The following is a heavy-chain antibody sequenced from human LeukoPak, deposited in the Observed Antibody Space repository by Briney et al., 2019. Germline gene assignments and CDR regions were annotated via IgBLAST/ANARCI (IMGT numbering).Heavy chain of an antibody. CDR1: GFTFSSYS. D-gene: IGHD3-9*01. Sequence: GGSLRLSCAASGFTFSSYSMNWVRQAPGKGLEWVSSTSSSSSYIYYADSVKGRLTISRDNAKNSLYLQMNSLRAEDTAVYYCARGDAYYDILTGPDYWGQGTLVTVSS. V-gene: IGHV3-21*01. CDR2: TSSSSSYI. CDR3: ARGDAYYDILTGPDY. J-gene: IGHJ4*02.